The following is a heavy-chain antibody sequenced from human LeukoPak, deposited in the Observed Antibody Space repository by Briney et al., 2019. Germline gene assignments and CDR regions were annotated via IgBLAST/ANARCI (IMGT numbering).Heavy chain of an antibody. V-gene: IGHV4-59*01. CDR1: GGSISSYY. CDR2: IYYSGST. J-gene: IGHJ4*02. CDR3: ARDDSNYYDSSGFDY. Sequence: SETLSLTCTVSGGSISSYYWSWIRQPPGKGLEWIGYIYYSGSTNYNPSLKSRVTISVDMSKNQFSLKLTSVTAADTAVYYCARDDSNYYDSSGFDYWGQGTLVTVSS. D-gene: IGHD3-22*01.